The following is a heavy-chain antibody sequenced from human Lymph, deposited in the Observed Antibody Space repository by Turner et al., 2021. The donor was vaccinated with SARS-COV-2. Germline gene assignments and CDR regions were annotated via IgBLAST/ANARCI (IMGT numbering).Heavy chain of an antibody. V-gene: IGHV1-69*10. CDR3: ARDATGPLGY. Sequence: QVQLVQSGAEVKKPGSSVKVSCKASGGTFSTYAISWVRQAPGQGLGWLGGTIPIFGIANYAQKCQGRVTITADKFTSTAYMELSSLRSEDTAVYYCARDATGPLGYWGRGTLVTVSS. J-gene: IGHJ4*02. D-gene: IGHD1-1*01. CDR2: TIPIFGIA. CDR1: GGTFSTYA.